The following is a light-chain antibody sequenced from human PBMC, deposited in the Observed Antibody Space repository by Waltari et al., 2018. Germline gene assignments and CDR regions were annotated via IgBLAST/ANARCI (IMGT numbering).Light chain of an antibody. Sequence: QLVLTQSPSASASLGASVKLTCTMSSGHSSNVIACLQHQPEKGPRYLMKVNSDGSHSKGDKIPDRFSGSSSGTEHYLTISSLQSEDEADYYFQTGGHGTWVFGGGTKLTVL. CDR2: VNSDGSH. V-gene: IGLV4-69*01. CDR3: QTGGHGTWV. J-gene: IGLJ3*02. CDR1: SGHSSNV.